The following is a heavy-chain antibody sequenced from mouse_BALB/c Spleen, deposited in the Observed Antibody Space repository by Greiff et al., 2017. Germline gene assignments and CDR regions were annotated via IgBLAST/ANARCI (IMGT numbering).Heavy chain of an antibody. V-gene: IGHV3-2*02. D-gene: IGHD1-1*01. CDR3: ARGGYYAWFAY. CDR1: GYSITSDYA. CDR2: ISYSGST. Sequence: VQLKQSGPGLVKPSQSLSLTCTVTGYSITSDYAWNWIRQFPGNKLEWMGYISYSGSTSYNPSLKSRISITRDTSKNQFFLQLNSVTTEDTATYYCARGGYYAWFAYWGQGTLVTVSA. J-gene: IGHJ3*01.